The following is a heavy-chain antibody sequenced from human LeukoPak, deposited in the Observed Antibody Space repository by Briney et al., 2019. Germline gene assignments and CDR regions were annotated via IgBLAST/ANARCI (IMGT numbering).Heavy chain of an antibody. CDR1: GYSFSSHW. CDR3: ARGDYYDSSGYHDY. V-gene: IGHV5-51*01. J-gene: IGHJ4*02. Sequence: GESLKISCKGSGYSFSSHWIGWVRQMPGKGLEWMGLIHPGDSDTRYSPSFQGQVTFSADKSISTAYLQWSSLKASDTAMYYCARGDYYDSSGYHDYWGQGTLVTVSS. D-gene: IGHD3-22*01. CDR2: IHPGDSDT.